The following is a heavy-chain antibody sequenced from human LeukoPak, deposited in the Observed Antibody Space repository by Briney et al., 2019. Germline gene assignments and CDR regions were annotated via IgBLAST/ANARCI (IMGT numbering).Heavy chain of an antibody. CDR2: IYYSGST. CDR3: ARVPIAVAGLDY. Sequence: SETLSLTCTVSGGSISSGGYYWSWIRQHPGKGLEWIGYIYYSGSTYYNPSLKSRVTISVDTSKNQFSLKLSSVTAADTAVYYCARVPIAVAGLDYWGQGTLVTVSS. CDR1: GGSISSGGYY. D-gene: IGHD6-19*01. J-gene: IGHJ4*02. V-gene: IGHV4-31*03.